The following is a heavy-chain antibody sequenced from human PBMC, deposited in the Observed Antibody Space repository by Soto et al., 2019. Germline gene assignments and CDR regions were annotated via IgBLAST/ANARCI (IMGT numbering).Heavy chain of an antibody. CDR2: ISYDGSNK. J-gene: IGHJ4*02. CDR3: AKDPRSQRYYFDY. Sequence: QVQLVESGGGVVQPGRSLRLSCAASGFTFSSYGMHWVRKAPGKGLEWVAVISYDGSNKYYADSVKGRFTISRDNSKNTLYLQMNSLRAEDTDVYYCAKDPRSQRYYFDYWGQGTLVTVSS. CDR1: GFTFSSYG. V-gene: IGHV3-30*18. D-gene: IGHD6-25*01.